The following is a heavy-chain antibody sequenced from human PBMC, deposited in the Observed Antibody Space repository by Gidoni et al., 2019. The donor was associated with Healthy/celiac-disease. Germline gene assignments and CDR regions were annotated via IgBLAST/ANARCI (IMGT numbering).Heavy chain of an antibody. CDR3: AKAGYGYDFWSGYYLGGMDV. J-gene: IGHJ6*02. Sequence: EVQLVESGGGLVQPGRSLRLSCAASGFTFDDYAMHWVRQAPGKGLGWVSGIGWNSGSIGYADSVKGRFTISRDNAKNSLYLQMNSLRAEDTALYYCAKAGYGYDFWSGYYLGGMDVWGQGTTVTVSS. CDR1: GFTFDDYA. V-gene: IGHV3-9*01. CDR2: IGWNSGSI. D-gene: IGHD3-3*01.